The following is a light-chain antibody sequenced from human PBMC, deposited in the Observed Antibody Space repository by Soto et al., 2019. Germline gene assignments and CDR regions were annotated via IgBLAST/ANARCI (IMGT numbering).Light chain of an antibody. J-gene: IGKJ5*01. CDR2: GAS. CDR1: QSVSSSY. V-gene: IGKV3D-7*01. Sequence: PGERVTRSCRASQSVSSSYLTWYQQKPGQAPRLLIYGASTRATSIPARFSGSGSGTDFTLTISSLQPEDFAVYYCQQDYNLPPITFGQGTRLEI. CDR3: QQDYNLPPIT.